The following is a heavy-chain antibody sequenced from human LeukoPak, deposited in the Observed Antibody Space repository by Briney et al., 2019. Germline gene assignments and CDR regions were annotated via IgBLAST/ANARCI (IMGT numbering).Heavy chain of an antibody. Sequence: SETLSLTCAVYGGSFSGYYWSWIRQPPGKGLEWIGEINHSGSTNYNPSLKSRVTISVDTSKNQFSLKLSSVTAADTAVYYCARGPSIPYYDSSGYPDYWGQGTLVTVSS. V-gene: IGHV4-34*01. CDR1: GGSFSGYY. J-gene: IGHJ4*02. D-gene: IGHD3-22*01. CDR2: INHSGST. CDR3: ARGPSIPYYDSSGYPDY.